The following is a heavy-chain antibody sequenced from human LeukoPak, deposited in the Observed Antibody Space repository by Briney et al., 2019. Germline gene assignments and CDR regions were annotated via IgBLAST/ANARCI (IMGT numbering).Heavy chain of an antibody. CDR1: GYTFTSYG. Sequence: ASVKVSCKASGYTFTSYGISWVRQAPGQGLEWMGWISAYNGNTNYAQKLQGRVTMTTDTSTSTAYMELRSLRSEDTAVYYCARGTDYYDSSGYGSSYYYYYGMDVWGQGTTVTVSS. D-gene: IGHD3-22*01. V-gene: IGHV1-18*01. J-gene: IGHJ6*02. CDR2: ISAYNGNT. CDR3: ARGTDYYDSSGYGSSYYYYYGMDV.